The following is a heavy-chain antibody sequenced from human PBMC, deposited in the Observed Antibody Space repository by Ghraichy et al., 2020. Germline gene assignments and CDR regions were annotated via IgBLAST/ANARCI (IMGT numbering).Heavy chain of an antibody. CDR2: IYSGGST. D-gene: IGHD6-19*01. CDR1: GFTVSSNY. J-gene: IGHJ3*02. Sequence: GGSLRLSCAASGFTVSSNYMSWVRQAPGKGLEWVSVIYSGGSTYYADSVKGRFTISRDNSKNTLYLQMNSLRAEDTAVYYCARVRSSGEQHDAFDIWGQGTMVTVSS. CDR3: ARVRSSGEQHDAFDI. V-gene: IGHV3-53*01.